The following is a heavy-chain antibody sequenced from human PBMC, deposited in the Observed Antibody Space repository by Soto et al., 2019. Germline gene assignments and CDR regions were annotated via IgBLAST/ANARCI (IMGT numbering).Heavy chain of an antibody. Sequence: MHWVRQAPGKGLEWVAVISYDGSNKYYADSVKGRFTISRDNSKNTLYLQMNSLGAEDTAVYYCAKSRRAVTTDYFDYWGQGTLVTVSS. D-gene: IGHD4-17*01. V-gene: IGHV3-30*18. CDR3: AKSRRAVTTDYFDY. CDR2: ISYDGSNK. J-gene: IGHJ4*02.